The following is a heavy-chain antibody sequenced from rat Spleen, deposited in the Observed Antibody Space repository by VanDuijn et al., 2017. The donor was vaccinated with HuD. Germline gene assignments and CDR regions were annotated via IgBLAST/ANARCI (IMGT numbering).Heavy chain of an antibody. D-gene: IGHD1-2*01. J-gene: IGHJ4*01. CDR1: GFTFNNYG. Sequence: EVQLVESGGGLVQPGRSMKLSCAASGFTFNNYGMAWVRQAPKKGLEWVAYISYDGGSTYYRDSVKGRFTISRDNAKSTLYLQMNSLRSEDTATYYCGKDMNYYSTYPFYVMGAWGQGASVTVSS. CDR2: ISYDGGST. CDR3: GKDMNYYSTYPFYVMGA. V-gene: IGHV5-22*01.